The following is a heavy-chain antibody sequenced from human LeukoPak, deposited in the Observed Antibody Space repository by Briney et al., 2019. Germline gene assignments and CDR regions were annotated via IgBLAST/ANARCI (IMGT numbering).Heavy chain of an antibody. D-gene: IGHD3-3*01. CDR1: GDSISNGGYY. V-gene: IGHV4-31*03. CDR2: IYHSGST. Sequence: SQTLSLTCTVSGDSISNGGYYWSWIRQHPGKGLEWIGNIYHSGSTDYNPSLKSRVTISVDTSKNQFSLKLSSVTAADTAVYYCARLGEWSTTPSERGFDYWGQGTLVTVSS. CDR3: ARLGEWSTTPSERGFDY. J-gene: IGHJ4*02.